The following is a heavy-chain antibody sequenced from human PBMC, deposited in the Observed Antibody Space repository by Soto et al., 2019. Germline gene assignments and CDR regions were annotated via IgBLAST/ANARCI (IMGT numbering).Heavy chain of an antibody. CDR2: ISYDSSNK. CDR3: AKLVIGYCSGNTCDDY. J-gene: IGHJ4*02. Sequence: VQLLESGGGLIQPGGSLRLSCAASGFTFSSGIHWLRQAPVQGLEWLAYISYDSSNKFYGDSVKGRFIISRDNSKNTPFLQMNSLRAEDTAVYYCAKLVIGYCSGNTCDDYWGQGTLVAVSS. V-gene: IGHV3-30*18. D-gene: IGHD2-15*01. CDR1: GFTFSSG.